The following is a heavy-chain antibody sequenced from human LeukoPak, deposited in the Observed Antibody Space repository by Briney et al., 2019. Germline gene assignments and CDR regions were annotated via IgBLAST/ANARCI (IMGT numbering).Heavy chain of an antibody. Sequence: GGSLRLSCAASGFTFSSYWMHWVRQAPGKGLVWVSRINPDGTSTTYADSVKGRFTISRDNAKNTLYQQMDSLRAEDTAVYYCARWDCGGGNCNSGSRFIDYWGQGTLVTVSS. V-gene: IGHV3-74*01. J-gene: IGHJ4*02. CDR3: ARWDCGGGNCNSGSRFIDY. CDR1: GFTFSSYW. CDR2: INPDGTST. D-gene: IGHD2-15*01.